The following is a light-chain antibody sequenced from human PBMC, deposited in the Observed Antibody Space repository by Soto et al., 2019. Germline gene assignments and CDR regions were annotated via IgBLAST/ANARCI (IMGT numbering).Light chain of an antibody. CDR3: QPYGRSPLP. CDR1: QSVSSSY. Sequence: EIVLTQSPDTLSLSPGERATLSCRASQSVSSSYLGWYQQKPGQAPRLLIYAASSRATGIPDRFSGSGSGPDFTPTLSRMEPEGFSGDLCQPYGRSPLPFRRRTKVEIK. J-gene: IGKJ4*01. CDR2: AAS. V-gene: IGKV3-20*01.